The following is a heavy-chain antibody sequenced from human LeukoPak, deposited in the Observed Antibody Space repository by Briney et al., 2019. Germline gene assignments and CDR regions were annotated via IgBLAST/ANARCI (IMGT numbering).Heavy chain of an antibody. CDR2: INHSGST. J-gene: IGHJ4*02. V-gene: IGHV4-34*01. CDR3: ARGMVYSRKPFDY. Sequence: PSETLSLTCAVYGGSFSGYYWSWIRQPPGKGLEWIGEINHSGSTNYNPSLKSRVTISVDTSKNQFSLKLSSVTAADTAVYYCARGMVYSRKPFDYWGQGTLVTVSS. CDR1: GGSFSGYY. D-gene: IGHD4-11*01.